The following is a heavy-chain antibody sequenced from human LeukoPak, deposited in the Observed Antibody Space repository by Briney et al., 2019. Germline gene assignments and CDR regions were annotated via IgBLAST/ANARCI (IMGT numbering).Heavy chain of an antibody. V-gene: IGHV1-24*01. CDR2: FDPEDGET. D-gene: IGHD3-22*01. CDR3: ATIVSSGYAYFDY. CDR1: GYTLTELS. J-gene: IGHJ4*02. Sequence: ASVKVSCKVSGYTLTELSMHWVRQAPGKGLEWMGGFDPEDGETIYAQKFQGRVTMTEDTSTDSAYMELSSLRSEDTAVYYCATIVSSGYAYFDYWGQGTLVTVSS.